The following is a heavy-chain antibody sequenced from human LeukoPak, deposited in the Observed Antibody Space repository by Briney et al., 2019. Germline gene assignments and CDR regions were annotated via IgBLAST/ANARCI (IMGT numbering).Heavy chain of an antibody. J-gene: IGHJ6*03. Sequence: SETLSLTCAVYGGSFSGYYWSWIRQPPGKGLEWIGEINHSGSTNYNPSLKSRVTISVDTSKNQFPLKLSSVTAADTAVYYCARVTIYCSSTSCYMSYYYYYMDVWGKGTTVTVSS. CDR1: GGSFSGYY. CDR3: ARVTIYCSSTSCYMSYYYYYMDV. V-gene: IGHV4-34*01. D-gene: IGHD2-2*02. CDR2: INHSGST.